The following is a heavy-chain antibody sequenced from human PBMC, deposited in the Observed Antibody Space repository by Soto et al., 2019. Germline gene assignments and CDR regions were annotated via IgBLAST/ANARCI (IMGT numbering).Heavy chain of an antibody. V-gene: IGHV4-4*02. CDR2: IYHSGST. D-gene: IGHD5-18*01. Sequence: PSETLSLTCAVSGGSISSSNWWSWVRQPPGKGLEWIGEIYHSGSTNYNPSLKSRVTISVDKSKNQFSLKLSSVTAADTAVYYCARDGRNTAMVERVYYYYYGMDVWGQGTTVIVSS. CDR1: GGSISSSNW. CDR3: ARDGRNTAMVERVYYYYYGMDV. J-gene: IGHJ6*02.